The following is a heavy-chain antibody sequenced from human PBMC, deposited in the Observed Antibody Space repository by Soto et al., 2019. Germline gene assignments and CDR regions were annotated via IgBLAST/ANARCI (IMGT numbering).Heavy chain of an antibody. J-gene: IGHJ4*02. Sequence: QITLKESGPTLMKPTQTLTLTCTFSGFSLSTNEVGVGWIRQPPGKALEWLALIYWNDDARYSPSLKNRLTITKDTSKNQVVLTMTNMDPVDTATYYCVYDGKLGYIGYDRFEYWGQGTLVTVSS. CDR3: VYDGKLGYIGYDRFEY. CDR1: GFSLSTNEVG. V-gene: IGHV2-5*01. CDR2: IYWNDDA. D-gene: IGHD5-12*01.